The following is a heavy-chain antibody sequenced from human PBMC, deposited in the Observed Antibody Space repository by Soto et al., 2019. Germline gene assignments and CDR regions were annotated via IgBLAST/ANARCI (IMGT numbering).Heavy chain of an antibody. CDR1: GGSVSSGSYY. CDR3: ARGTGYMTTARTWFDP. V-gene: IGHV4-61*01. CDR2: IYYSGST. D-gene: IGHD3-9*01. J-gene: IGHJ5*02. Sequence: PSETLSLTCTVSGGSVSSGSYYWSWIRQPPGKGLEWLGYIYYSGSTNYNPSLKSRVTISVDTSTNQFSRKLSSVTAADTAAYYCARGTGYMTTARTWFDPWGQGTLVTVSS.